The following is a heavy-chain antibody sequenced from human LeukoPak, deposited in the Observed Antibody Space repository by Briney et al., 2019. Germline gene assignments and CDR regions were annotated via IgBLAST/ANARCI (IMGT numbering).Heavy chain of an antibody. D-gene: IGHD2-15*01. CDR3: ARGFVVVVAATSAYYYYGMDV. CDR2: IIPILGIA. J-gene: IGHJ6*02. CDR1: GGTFISYA. V-gene: IGHV1-69*04. Sequence: GASVKVSCKASGGTFISYAISWVRQAPGQGLEWMGRIIPILGIANYAQKFQGRVTITADKSTSTAYMELSSLRSEDTAVYYCARGFVVVVAATSAYYYYGMDVWGQGTTVTVSS.